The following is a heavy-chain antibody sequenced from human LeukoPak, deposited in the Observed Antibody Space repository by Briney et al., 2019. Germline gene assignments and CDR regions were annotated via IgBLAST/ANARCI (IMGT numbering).Heavy chain of an antibody. J-gene: IGHJ4*02. V-gene: IGHV3-30*03. CDR2: ISSDGSYK. CDR1: GFTFSTYV. Sequence: GGSLRLSCAPSGFTFSTYVLHWVRQAPGKGLEWVAVISSDGSYKYYADSLKGRFTISRDNSKNTLYLQMNSLRVEDTAVYYCARRGSTMVRGVIMGPDYWGQGTLVTVSS. D-gene: IGHD3-10*01. CDR3: ARRGSTMVRGVIMGPDY.